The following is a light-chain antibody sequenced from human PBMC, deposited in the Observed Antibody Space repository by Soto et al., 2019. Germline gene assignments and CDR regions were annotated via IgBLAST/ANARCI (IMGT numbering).Light chain of an antibody. CDR1: SSDVGGYNY. V-gene: IGLV2-8*01. CDR2: EVS. CDR3: SSYAGSSSWV. Sequence: QSVLTQPPSASGSPGQSVTISCTGTSSDVGGYNYVSWYQQHPGKAPKLMIYEVSKRPSGVPDRFSGSKSGNTASLTVSGLQAEDEADYYCSSYAGSSSWVFGGGTKVTVL. J-gene: IGLJ3*02.